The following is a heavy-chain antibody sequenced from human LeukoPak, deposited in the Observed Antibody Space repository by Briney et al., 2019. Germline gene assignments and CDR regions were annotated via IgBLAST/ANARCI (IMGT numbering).Heavy chain of an antibody. J-gene: IGHJ4*02. Sequence: ASVKVSCKASGYTFTSYGISWVRQAPGQGLEWMGWISAYNGNTNYAQKLQGRVTMTTDTSTSTAYMELRSLRSDDTAVYYCVRWEIDDGDYYFDYWGQGTLVTVSS. V-gene: IGHV1-18*01. D-gene: IGHD4-17*01. CDR1: GYTFTSYG. CDR2: ISAYNGNT. CDR3: VRWEIDDGDYYFDY.